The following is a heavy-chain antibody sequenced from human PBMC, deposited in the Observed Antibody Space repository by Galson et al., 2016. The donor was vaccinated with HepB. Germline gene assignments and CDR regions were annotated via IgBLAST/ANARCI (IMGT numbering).Heavy chain of an antibody. D-gene: IGHD2-8*01. V-gene: IGHV4-39*01. CDR1: GGSVSNPYCF. J-gene: IGHJ4*01. Sequence: ETLSLPCTVSGGSVSNPYCFWGWVRQPPGKGLEWIGLIYYSGDTHYSPSLESRVTMSVDTSKNQFSLKLTSVTVADTSLYFCARSSASRNGYFDYWGRGALVTVSS. CDR2: IYYSGDT. CDR3: ARSSASRNGYFDY.